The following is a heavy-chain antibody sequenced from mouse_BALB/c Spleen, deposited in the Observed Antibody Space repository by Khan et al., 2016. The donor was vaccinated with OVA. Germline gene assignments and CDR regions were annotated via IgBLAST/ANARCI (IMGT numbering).Heavy chain of an antibody. Sequence: QIQLVQSGPELKKPGQTVKISCKASGYTFTNYGMNWVKQAPGKGLKWMGWIITYTGEPTYADDFKGRFAFSLETSASTAYLQIDNLKNEDTATYFCASPPYFSDVLDYWGQGTSVTVSS. CDR1: GYTFTNYG. CDR3: ASPPYFSDVLDY. V-gene: IGHV9-3-1*01. J-gene: IGHJ4*01. CDR2: IITYTGEP. D-gene: IGHD2-10*01.